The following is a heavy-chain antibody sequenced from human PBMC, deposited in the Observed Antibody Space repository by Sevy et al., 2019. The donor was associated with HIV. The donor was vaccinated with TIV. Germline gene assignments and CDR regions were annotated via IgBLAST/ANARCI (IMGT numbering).Heavy chain of an antibody. D-gene: IGHD1-26*01. CDR1: GYTFTNYH. Sequence: ASVKVSCKASGYTFTNYHITWVRQAPGQGLEWMGWITPNKGNTNYSQRLRGRVTMTTDTSTSTAYMELRSLRSDDTAVYYCARAPSGSQGPGQYFHHWGQGTLVTVSS. V-gene: IGHV1-18*01. CDR2: ITPNKGNT. J-gene: IGHJ1*01. CDR3: ARAPSGSQGPGQYFHH.